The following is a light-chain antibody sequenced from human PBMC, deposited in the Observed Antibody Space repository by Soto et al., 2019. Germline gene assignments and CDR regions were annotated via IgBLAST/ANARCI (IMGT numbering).Light chain of an antibody. CDR1: QSLLHSNGYNS. CDR3: MQALQTPPT. J-gene: IGKJ2*01. Sequence: DIVMTQSPLSLPVTPREPASISCRSSQSLLHSNGYNSLDWYLQKPGQSPLLLIYLGSNRASGVPDRFSGSGSGTDFTLKISRVEAEDVGVYYWMQALQTPPTFGQGTKLEIK. V-gene: IGKV2-28*01. CDR2: LGS.